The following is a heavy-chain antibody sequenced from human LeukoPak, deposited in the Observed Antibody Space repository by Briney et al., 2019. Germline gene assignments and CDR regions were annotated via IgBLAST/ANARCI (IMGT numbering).Heavy chain of an antibody. CDR2: INPNSGDT. D-gene: IGHD2-15*01. J-gene: IGHJ5*02. Sequence: GASVKVSCKASGYTFTVYYMYWVRQAPGQGLEWMGRINPNSGDTDYAQNFQGRVTMTRDTSISTANMELTNLRSDDTAVYYCARGYCSGGTCYLVENWFDPWGQGTLVTVSS. V-gene: IGHV1-2*06. CDR1: GYTFTVYY. CDR3: ARGYCSGGTCYLVENWFDP.